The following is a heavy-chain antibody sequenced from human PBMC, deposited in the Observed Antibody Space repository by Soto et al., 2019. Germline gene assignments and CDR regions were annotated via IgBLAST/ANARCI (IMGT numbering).Heavy chain of an antibody. CDR3: ARSKIMITFGGVSANYYYYYGMDV. Sequence: ALGKVSCKASGYTFTSNDINWVRQATGQGLAWMGWMNPNSGNTGYSQKFQGRVTMPRHTSISTAYMELSSLRSEDTAVYYCARSKIMITFGGVSANYYYYYGMDVWGQGTTVTVS. CDR1: GYTFTSND. J-gene: IGHJ6*02. V-gene: IGHV1-8*01. CDR2: MNPNSGNT. D-gene: IGHD3-16*01.